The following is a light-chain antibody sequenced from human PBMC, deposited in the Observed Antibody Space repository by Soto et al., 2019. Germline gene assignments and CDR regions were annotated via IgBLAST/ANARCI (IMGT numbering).Light chain of an antibody. CDR3: QSYDSSLISLI. Sequence: QSVLTQPPSVSGAPGQRVTFSCTGSSSNIGAGYDVHWYQQLPGTAPKLLIYGNSNRPSGVPERFSGSKSGTSASLAITGLQAEDEADYYCQSYDSSLISLIFGPGTKVTVL. J-gene: IGLJ1*01. V-gene: IGLV1-40*01. CDR1: SSNIGAGYD. CDR2: GNS.